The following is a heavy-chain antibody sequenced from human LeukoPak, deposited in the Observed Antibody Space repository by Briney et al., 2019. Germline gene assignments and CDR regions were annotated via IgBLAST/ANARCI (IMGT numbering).Heavy chain of an antibody. Sequence: SETLSLTCTVSGGSISSSSYYWGWIRQPPGKGLEWIGSIYYSGSTYYNPSLKSRVTISVDTSKNQFSLKLSSVTAADTAVYYCARQSCSGGSCYWAVMVPWFDPWGQGTLVTVSS. V-gene: IGHV4-39*01. J-gene: IGHJ5*02. D-gene: IGHD2-15*01. CDR2: IYYSGST. CDR3: ARQSCSGGSCYWAVMVPWFDP. CDR1: GGSISSSSYY.